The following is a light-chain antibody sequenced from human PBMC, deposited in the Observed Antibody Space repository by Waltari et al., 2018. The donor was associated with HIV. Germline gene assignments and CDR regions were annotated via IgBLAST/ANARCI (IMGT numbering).Light chain of an antibody. J-gene: IGLJ2*01. CDR2: EVT. Sequence: QSALTQPPSASGSPGQSVTISCTGNSSDVGGYNYVSWYQQHPGKAPKLMIYEVTKRPSGVPDRFSVSKSGNTASLTVSGLQAEDEADYYCSSYAGSNNLLFGGGTKLTVL. CDR1: SSDVGGYNY. V-gene: IGLV2-8*01. CDR3: SSYAGSNNLL.